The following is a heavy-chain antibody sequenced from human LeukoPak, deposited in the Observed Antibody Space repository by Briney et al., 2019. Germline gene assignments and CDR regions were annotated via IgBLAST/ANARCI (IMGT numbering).Heavy chain of an antibody. CDR3: ARAGVASIDY. Sequence: GGSLRLSCAASGFTFSSYSMNWARQAPGRGLEWVSYISSSSSTIYYADSVKGRFTISRDNAKNSLYLQMNSLRAEDTAVYYCARAGVASIDYWGQGTLVTVSS. CDR2: ISSSSSTI. D-gene: IGHD3-3*01. J-gene: IGHJ4*02. V-gene: IGHV3-48*01. CDR1: GFTFSSYS.